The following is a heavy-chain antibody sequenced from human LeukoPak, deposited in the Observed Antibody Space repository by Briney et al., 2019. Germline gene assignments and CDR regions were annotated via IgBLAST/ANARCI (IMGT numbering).Heavy chain of an antibody. CDR1: GFTFSSYG. V-gene: IGHV3-30*02. Sequence: GGSLRLSCAASGFTFSSYGMRWVRQAPGKGLEWVAFIRYDGSNKYYADSVKGRFTISRDNAKNSLYLQMNSLRAEDTAVYYCARDKIEGPTKLDYWGQGILVTVSS. D-gene: IGHD1-1*01. CDR2: IRYDGSNK. J-gene: IGHJ4*02. CDR3: ARDKIEGPTKLDY.